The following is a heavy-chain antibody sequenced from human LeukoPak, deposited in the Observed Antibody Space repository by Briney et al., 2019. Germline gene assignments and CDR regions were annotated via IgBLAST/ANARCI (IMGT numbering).Heavy chain of an antibody. CDR3: AELGITMIGGV. J-gene: IGHJ6*04. D-gene: IGHD3-10*02. CDR1: GFSFDDYA. CDR2: ISWNSASI. Sequence: PGGSLRLSCAASGFSFDDYAMHWVRQVPGKGLEWVSGISWNSASIGYADSVKGRFTISRDNAKNSLYLQMNSLRAEDTAVYYCAELGITMIGGVWGKGTTVTISS. V-gene: IGHV3-9*01.